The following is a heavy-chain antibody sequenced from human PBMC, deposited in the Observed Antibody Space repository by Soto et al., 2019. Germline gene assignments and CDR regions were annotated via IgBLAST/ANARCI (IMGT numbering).Heavy chain of an antibody. D-gene: IGHD4-17*01. Sequence: PSETLSLTCTVSGGSISSGGDYWSWIRQHPGKGLEWIGYIHYRGGTYDNPSLRSRVTISVDPSKNQFSLKLSFVTDPDTAVYYCARDLAGYGVFGPWGQGTLVTVYS. V-gene: IGHV4-31*02. J-gene: IGHJ5*02. CDR3: ARDLAGYGVFGP. CDR2: IHYRGGT. CDR1: GGSISSGGDY.